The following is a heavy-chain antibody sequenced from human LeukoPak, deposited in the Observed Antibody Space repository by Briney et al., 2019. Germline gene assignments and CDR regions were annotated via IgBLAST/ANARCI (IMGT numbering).Heavy chain of an antibody. CDR1: GFTFSSYS. V-gene: IGHV3-21*01. D-gene: IGHD3-22*01. CDR3: AKTLNYYDSNAYYDY. J-gene: IGHJ4*02. Sequence: GGSLRLSCAASGFTFSSYSMNWVRQAPGKGLEWVSSISSSSSYIYYADSVKGRFTISRDNAKNTLYLQMNSLRAEDTAAYYCAKTLNYYDSNAYYDYWGQGTLVTVSS. CDR2: ISSSSSYI.